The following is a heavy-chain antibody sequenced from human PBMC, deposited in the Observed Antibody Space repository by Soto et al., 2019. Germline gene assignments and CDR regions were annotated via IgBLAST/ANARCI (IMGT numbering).Heavy chain of an antibody. CDR2: ISYDGSNK. CDR1: GFTFSSYG. D-gene: IGHD4-4*01. Sequence: PGGSLRLSCAASGFTFSSYGMHWVRQAPGKGLEWVAVISYDGSNKYYADSVKGRFTISRDNSKNTLYLQMNSLRAEDTAVYYCAKPNDYSNYNNWFDPWGQGTLVTVSS. CDR3: AKPNDYSNYNNWFDP. V-gene: IGHV3-30*18. J-gene: IGHJ5*02.